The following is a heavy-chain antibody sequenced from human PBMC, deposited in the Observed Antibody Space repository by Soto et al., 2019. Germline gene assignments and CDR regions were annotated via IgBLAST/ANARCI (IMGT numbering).Heavy chain of an antibody. J-gene: IGHJ4*02. CDR2: ISYDGSNK. CDR3: ATGGPSYDSSGYYFDY. CDR1: GFTFSSYA. Sequence: GGSLRLSCAASGFTFSSYAMHWVRQAPGKGLEWVAVISYDGSNKYYADSVKGRFTISRDNSKNTLYLQMNSLRAEDTAVYYCATGGPSYDSSGYYFDYWGQGTLVTVSS. D-gene: IGHD3-22*01. V-gene: IGHV3-30-3*01.